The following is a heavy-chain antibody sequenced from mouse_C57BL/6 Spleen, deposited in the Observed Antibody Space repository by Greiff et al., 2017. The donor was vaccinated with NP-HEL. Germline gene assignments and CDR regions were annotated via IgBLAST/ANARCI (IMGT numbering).Heavy chain of an antibody. D-gene: IGHD1-1*01. J-gene: IGHJ4*01. CDR2: ISSGGSYT. CDR3: ARHYYCSSYYAMDY. V-gene: IGHV5-6*01. Sequence: EVKLVESGGDLVKPGGSLKLSCAASGFTFSSYGMSWVRQTPDKRLEWVATISSGGSYTSSPDSVKGRFTISRDNAKNTLYLQMSSLKSEDTAMYYCARHYYCSSYYAMDYWGQGTSVTVSS. CDR1: GFTFSSYG.